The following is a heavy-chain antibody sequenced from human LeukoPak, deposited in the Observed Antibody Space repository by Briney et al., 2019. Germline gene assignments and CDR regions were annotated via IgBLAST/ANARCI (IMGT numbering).Heavy chain of an antibody. V-gene: IGHV3-23*01. Sequence: GGSLRLSCAASGFPFSNYGLNWVRQAPWKGLEWVSCISGSGGSTYYADSVKGRFTISRDNSKNTLYLQMNSLRAEDTAVYYCAKGSIGSGYYQLDYYYYMDVWGKGTTVTVSS. CDR3: AKGSIGSGYYQLDYYYYMDV. J-gene: IGHJ6*03. D-gene: IGHD3-3*01. CDR2: ISGSGGST. CDR1: GFPFSNYG.